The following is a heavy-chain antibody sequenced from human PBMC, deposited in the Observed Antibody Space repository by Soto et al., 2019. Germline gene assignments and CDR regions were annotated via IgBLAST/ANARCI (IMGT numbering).Heavy chain of an antibody. CDR2: IYYSGST. J-gene: IGHJ4*02. V-gene: IGHV4-59*08. D-gene: IGHD3-22*01. CDR3: AGTYDSSGYYGYYFAH. Sequence: PSETLSLTCTVSGGSISSYYWSWIRQPPGKGLEWIGYIYYSGSTNYNPSLKSRVTISVDTSKNQFSLKLSSVTAADTAVYYCAGTYDSSGYYGYYFAHWGQGTLVTVSS. CDR1: GGSISSYY.